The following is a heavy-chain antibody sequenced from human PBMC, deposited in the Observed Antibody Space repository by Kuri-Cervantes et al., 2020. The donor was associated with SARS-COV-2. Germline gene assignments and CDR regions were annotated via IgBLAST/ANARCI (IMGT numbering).Heavy chain of an antibody. CDR2: INPNSGGT. D-gene: IGHD3-3*01. V-gene: IGHV1-2*02. Sequence: ASVKVSCKASGYTFTGYYMHWVRQAPGQGLEWMGWINPNSGGTNYAQKFQGRVTMTRDTSISTDYMELSRLRSDDTAVYYCARGSITIFGVVTSFDYWGQGTLVTVSS. CDR3: ARGSITIFGVVTSFDY. CDR1: GYTFTGYY. J-gene: IGHJ4*02.